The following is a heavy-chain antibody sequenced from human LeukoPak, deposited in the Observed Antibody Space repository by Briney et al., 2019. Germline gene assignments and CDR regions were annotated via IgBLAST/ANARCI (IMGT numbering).Heavy chain of an antibody. J-gene: IGHJ3*02. V-gene: IGHV6-1*01. Sequence: SQTLSLTCAISGDSVSTASSAWYWIRQSPSRGLEWLGRTYYRSKWYSDYAVSVKSRITINPDTSKNQFSLQLNSVTPEDTAVYYCARGGQGDGYSADEAFDIWGQGTMVTVSS. CDR2: TYYRSKWYS. CDR1: GDSVSTASSA. D-gene: IGHD5-24*01. CDR3: ARGGQGDGYSADEAFDI.